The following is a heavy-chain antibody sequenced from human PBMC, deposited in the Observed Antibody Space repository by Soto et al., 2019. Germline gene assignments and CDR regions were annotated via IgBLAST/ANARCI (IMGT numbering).Heavy chain of an antibody. CDR3: ARHPSDFWFDP. Sequence: SETLSLTCSVSGGSISSSSYFWGWIRQPPGKGLEWIGSIYYSGSTYYNPSLKSRVTVSVDTSKNQFSLKLSSVTAADTAVYYCARHPSDFWFDPWGQRTLVTVSS. CDR1: GGSISSSSYF. V-gene: IGHV4-39*01. CDR2: IYYSGST. D-gene: IGHD2-21*02. J-gene: IGHJ5*02.